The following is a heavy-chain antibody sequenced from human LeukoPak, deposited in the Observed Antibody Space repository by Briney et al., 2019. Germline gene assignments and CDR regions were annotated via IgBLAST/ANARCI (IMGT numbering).Heavy chain of an antibody. J-gene: IGHJ6*02. V-gene: IGHV3-30-3*01. CDR2: ISYDGSNK. D-gene: IGHD3-22*01. Sequence: GGSLRLSCTASGFTFSGYAMHWVRQAPGKGLEWVAIISYDGSNKYYADSVKGRFTISRDNSKNTMYLQMNSLRAEDTAVYYCARDRYYYDSSGYWGREEDYYYYGMDVWGQGTTVTVSS. CDR3: ARDRYYYDSSGYWGREEDYYYYGMDV. CDR1: GFTFSGYA.